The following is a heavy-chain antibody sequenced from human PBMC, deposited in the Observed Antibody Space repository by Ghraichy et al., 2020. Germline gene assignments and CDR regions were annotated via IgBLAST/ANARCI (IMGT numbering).Heavy chain of an antibody. V-gene: IGHV3-48*02. CDR1: GFDFDRHS. CDR3: ARGLSSLQYGMDV. Sequence: GGSLRLSCAASGFDFDRHSMSWVRQAPGKGLEWGSYISARSSVIFYADSVKGRFTISRDNDRESLYLQMNSLRDEDTAVYYCARGLSSLQYGMDVWGQGTTVIGSS. CDR2: ISARSSVI. J-gene: IGHJ6*02.